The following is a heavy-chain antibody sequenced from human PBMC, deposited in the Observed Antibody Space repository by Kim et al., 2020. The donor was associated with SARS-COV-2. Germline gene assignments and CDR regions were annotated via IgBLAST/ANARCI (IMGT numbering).Heavy chain of an antibody. D-gene: IGHD6-13*01. V-gene: IGHV6-1*01. J-gene: IGHJ4*02. Sequence: DTAVSLNIRLTISPDTSKQQFSLQLNSVTPVDTAVYYCASSIAAAGTFDSWGQGTLVTVSS. CDR3: ASSIAAAGTFDS.